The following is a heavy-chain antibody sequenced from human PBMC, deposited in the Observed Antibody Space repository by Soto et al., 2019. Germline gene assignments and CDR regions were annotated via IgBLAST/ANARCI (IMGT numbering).Heavy chain of an antibody. CDR1: GGTFSSDS. CDR3: ATGSPQAWSLDY. CDR2: IMPLLGRP. Sequence: QVQLVQSGAELKKPGASVKVSCKVSGGTFSSDSVSWVRQAPGQGLEWMGRIMPLLGRPSLAQHFQGRVTITADRATNTVFLGLTNLKSDDTAVYFCATGSPQAWSLDYWGQGTLVSVSS. V-gene: IGHV1-69*08. J-gene: IGHJ4*02. D-gene: IGHD2-8*01.